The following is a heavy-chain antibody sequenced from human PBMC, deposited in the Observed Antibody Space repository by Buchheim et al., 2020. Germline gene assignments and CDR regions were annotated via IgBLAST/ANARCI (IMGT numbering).Heavy chain of an antibody. CDR3: TTDMTYCSGGSCYEDYYYYYGMDV. V-gene: IGHV3-15*01. CDR2: IKSKTDGGTT. J-gene: IGHJ6*02. CDR1: GFTFSNAW. D-gene: IGHD2-15*01. Sequence: EVQLVESGGGLVKPGGSLRLSCAASGFTFSNAWMSWVRQAPGKGLEWVGRIKSKTDGGTTDYAAPVKGRFTISRDDSKNTLYLQMNSLKTEDTAVYYCTTDMTYCSGGSCYEDYYYYYGMDVWGQGTT.